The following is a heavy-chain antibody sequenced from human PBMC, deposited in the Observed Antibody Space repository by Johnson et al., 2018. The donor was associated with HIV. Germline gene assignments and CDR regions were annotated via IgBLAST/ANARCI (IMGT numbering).Heavy chain of an antibody. CDR1: GFTFSSYD. D-gene: IGHD5-18*01. V-gene: IGHV3-13*01. J-gene: IGHJ3*02. Sequence: VQLVESGGGLVQPGGSLRLSCAASGFTFSSYDMHWVRQPTGKGLEWVSEIGTAGDTYYPGSVKGRFTISTDNSKNTLYLQMNSLRREDTAVYYCARGVRNSYGYLLGTFDIWGQGTMVTVSS. CDR2: IGTAGDT. CDR3: ARGVRNSYGYLLGTFDI.